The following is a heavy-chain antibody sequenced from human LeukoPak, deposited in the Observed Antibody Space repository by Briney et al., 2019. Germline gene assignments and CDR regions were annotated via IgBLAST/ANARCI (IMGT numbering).Heavy chain of an antibody. CDR1: GGSISSGGYY. D-gene: IGHD3-10*01. CDR2: IYYSGST. V-gene: IGHV4-61*08. CDR3: ALTSPPYRGFGY. Sequence: PSETLSLTCTVSGGSISSGGYYWSWIRQPPGKGLEWIGYIYYSGSTNYNPSLKSRVTISVGTSKNQFSLKLSSATAADTAVYYCALTSPPYRGFGYWGQGTLVTVSS. J-gene: IGHJ4*02.